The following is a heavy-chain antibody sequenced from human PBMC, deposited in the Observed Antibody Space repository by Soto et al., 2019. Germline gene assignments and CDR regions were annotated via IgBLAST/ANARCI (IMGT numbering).Heavy chain of an antibody. D-gene: IGHD3-3*01. J-gene: IGHJ5*02. CDR1: GGSMSSYY. CDR2: VYSTGGT. CDR3: ARRQRFSDGFDP. V-gene: IGHV4-4*07. Sequence: LXLTCTGSGGSMSSYYCTWFRLPVGKGVEWIECVYSTGGTHYNPSLKSRVTILLHTSKNQFSLRLLSVTDADTPVYYRARRQRFSDGFDPWGQGTLVTVSS.